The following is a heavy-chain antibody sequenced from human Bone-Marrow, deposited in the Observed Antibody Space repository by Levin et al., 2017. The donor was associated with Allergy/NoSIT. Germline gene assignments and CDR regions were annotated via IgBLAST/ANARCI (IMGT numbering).Heavy chain of an antibody. CDR2: ISSSSSII. J-gene: IGHJ4*02. V-gene: IGHV3-48*02. D-gene: IGHD3-9*01. Sequence: GESLKISCAASGFTFLIYNMNWVRQAPGKGLEWISYISSSSSIIYYADSVKGRFTISRDNARHSLFLQMNSLRDDDTAVYYCAREGDNFDDYVAYWGQGTRVTVSS. CDR3: AREGDNFDDYVAY. CDR1: GFTFLIYN.